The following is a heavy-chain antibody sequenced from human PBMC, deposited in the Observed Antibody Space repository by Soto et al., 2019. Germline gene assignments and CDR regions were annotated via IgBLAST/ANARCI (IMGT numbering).Heavy chain of an antibody. CDR2: ISAYNGNT. V-gene: IGHV1-18*01. CDR3: ARLSGCGGGRCYLPDY. J-gene: IGHJ4*02. D-gene: IGHD2-15*01. CDR1: GYTFTSCG. Sequence: QVQLVQSGPEVKKPGASVKVSCKASGYTFTSCGIGWVRQAPGQGLEWMGWISAYNGNTIYAQNLQGRVTMTTDTSTSKDYMELGSLRSDDTAMYYCARLSGCGGGRCYLPDYWGQGTLVSVSS.